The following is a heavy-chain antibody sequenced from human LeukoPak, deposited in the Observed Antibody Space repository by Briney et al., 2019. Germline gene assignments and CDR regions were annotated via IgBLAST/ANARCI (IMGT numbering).Heavy chain of an antibody. V-gene: IGHV3-13*04. J-gene: IGHJ4*02. CDR1: GFTFSSYG. D-gene: IGHD3-9*01. CDR2: IGFAGDT. CDR3: ARGNILTGYDY. Sequence: PGGSPRLSCAASGFTFSSYGMHWVRQATGEGLEWVSAIGFAGDTYYSGSVKGRFTISRENARNSLYLQMNSLRAGDTAVYYCARGNILTGYDYWGQGTLVTVSS.